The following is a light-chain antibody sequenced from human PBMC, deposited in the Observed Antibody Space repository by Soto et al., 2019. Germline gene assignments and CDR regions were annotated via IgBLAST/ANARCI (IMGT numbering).Light chain of an antibody. V-gene: IGKV3-20*01. Sequence: EIVLTQSPGTLSLSPGERATLSCRASHSVSSSYLAWYQQKPGQAPRLLIYGASSRATGIPDRFSGSGSGRDFTLTISRLAPEDFAVYYCQQYGSSPPITFGQGTRLEIK. CDR1: HSVSSSY. CDR3: QQYGSSPPIT. J-gene: IGKJ5*01. CDR2: GAS.